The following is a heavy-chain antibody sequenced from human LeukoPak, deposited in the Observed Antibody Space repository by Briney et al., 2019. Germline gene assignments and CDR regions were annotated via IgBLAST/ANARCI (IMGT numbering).Heavy chain of an antibody. J-gene: IGHJ6*02. D-gene: IGHD6-19*01. CDR1: GNTFSSFY. V-gene: IGHV1-46*01. Sequence: ASVKVSCKASGNTFSSFYFHWVRQAPGHGLEWMGIINPTGDTTVYAQNFQGRVSMTRDTSTGTVYMELSSLTSDDTAVYYCARDSSTVPGAGHYSYHGMDVWGQGTAVTVSS. CDR2: INPTGDTT. CDR3: ARDSSTVPGAGHYSYHGMDV.